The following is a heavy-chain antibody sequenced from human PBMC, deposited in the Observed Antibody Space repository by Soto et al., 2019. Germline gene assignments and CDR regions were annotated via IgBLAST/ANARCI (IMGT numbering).Heavy chain of an antibody. J-gene: IGHJ5*02. V-gene: IGHV3-30-3*01. Sequence: QVQLVESGGGVVQPGRSLRLSCAASGFTFSSYAMHWVRQAPGKGLEWVAVISYDGSNKYYADSVKGRFTISRDNSKNTLYLQMNSLRAEDTAVYYCARGRSSSWQNWFDPWGQGTLFTVSS. CDR3: ARGRSSSWQNWFDP. D-gene: IGHD6-13*01. CDR1: GFTFSSYA. CDR2: ISYDGSNK.